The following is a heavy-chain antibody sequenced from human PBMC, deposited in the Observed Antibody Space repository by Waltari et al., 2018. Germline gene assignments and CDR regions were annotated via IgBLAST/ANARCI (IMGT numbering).Heavy chain of an antibody. Sequence: QVQLVESGGGVVQPGRSLRLSCAASGFTSSCYAMHWFTQAPGKGLEWVAVISYDGSNKYYADSVKGRFTISRDNSKNTLYLQMNSLRAEDTAVYYCARPGGRDYYYYMDVWGKGTTVTVSS. CDR2: ISYDGSNK. D-gene: IGHD2-15*01. J-gene: IGHJ6*03. CDR1: GFTSSCYA. V-gene: IGHV3-30-3*01. CDR3: ARPGGRDYYYYMDV.